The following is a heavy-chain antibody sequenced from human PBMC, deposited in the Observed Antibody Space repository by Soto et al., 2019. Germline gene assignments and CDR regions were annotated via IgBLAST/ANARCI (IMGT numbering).Heavy chain of an antibody. J-gene: IGHJ5*02. CDR2: IKQDGGEK. V-gene: IGHV3-7*01. Sequence: EVQLVESGGGLVQPGGSLRLSCAASGFTFSSYWMSWVRQAPGKGLEWVANIKQDGGEKYYVDFVKGRFTISRDNAKNSLYLQMNSLRADDTAVYYCARECSFGVPIFKGPWVRGTLVAVSS. CDR3: ARECSFGVPIFKGP. CDR1: GFTFSSYW. D-gene: IGHD3-3*01.